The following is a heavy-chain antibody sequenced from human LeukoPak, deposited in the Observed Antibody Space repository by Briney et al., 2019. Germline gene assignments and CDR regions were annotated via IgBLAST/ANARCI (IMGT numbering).Heavy chain of an antibody. D-gene: IGHD1-26*01. J-gene: IGHJ4*02. CDR3: ARTPPEWAGHFDS. CDR1: GYTFSNSG. Sequence: ASVKVSCKASGYTFSNSGINWVRQAPGQGLEWMGWINVYNDKTNYLQKFQGRATMTTDTSTSTAYLELRSLRSDDTAVYYCARTPPEWAGHFDSWGQGTLVTVSS. V-gene: IGHV1-18*01. CDR2: INVYNDKT.